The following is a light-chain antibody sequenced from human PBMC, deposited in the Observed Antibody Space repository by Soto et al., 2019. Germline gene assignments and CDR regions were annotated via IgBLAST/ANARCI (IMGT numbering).Light chain of an antibody. CDR3: QQYGSSPPIT. Sequence: IMVTQSPGTLSLSPGERATLSCRASQSVSSSYLAWYQQKPGQAPRLLIYGASSRATGIPDRFSGSGSGTDFTLTISRLEPADFAVYYCQQYGSSPPITFGQGTRLEIK. CDR2: GAS. V-gene: IGKV3-20*01. J-gene: IGKJ5*01. CDR1: QSVSSSY.